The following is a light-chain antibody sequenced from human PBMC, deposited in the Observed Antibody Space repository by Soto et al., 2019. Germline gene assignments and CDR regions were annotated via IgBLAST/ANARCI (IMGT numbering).Light chain of an antibody. CDR3: AAWDDSLNGYV. CDR2: SNN. CDR1: SSNIGSNT. V-gene: IGLV1-44*01. J-gene: IGLJ1*01. Sequence: QAVLTQPPSASGTPGQRVTISCSGSSSNIGSNTVNWYQQLPGTAPKLLIYSNNQLPSGVPDRFSGSKSGTSASLAISGLQSEDEADYDCAAWDDSLNGYVFGTGTKLTVL.